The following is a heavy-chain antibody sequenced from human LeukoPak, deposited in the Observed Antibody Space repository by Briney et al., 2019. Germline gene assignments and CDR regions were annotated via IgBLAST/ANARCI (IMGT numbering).Heavy chain of an antibody. CDR2: INPNSGGT. Sequence: ASVKVPCKASGYTFTGYYMHWVRQAPGQGLEWMGWINPNSGGTNYAQKFQGRVTMTRDTSISTAYMELSRLRSDDTAVYYCARVSRVMTTVTTRFDYWGQGTLVTVSS. CDR3: ARVSRVMTTVTTRFDY. CDR1: GYTFTGYY. V-gene: IGHV1-2*02. D-gene: IGHD4-17*01. J-gene: IGHJ4*02.